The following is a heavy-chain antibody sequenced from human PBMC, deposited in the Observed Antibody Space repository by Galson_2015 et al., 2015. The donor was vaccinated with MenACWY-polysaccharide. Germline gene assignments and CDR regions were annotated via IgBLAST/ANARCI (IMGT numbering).Heavy chain of an antibody. V-gene: IGHV1-24*01. CDR1: GYTLTELS. Sequence: GYTLTELSMHWVRQAPGKGLEWMGGFDPEDGETIYAQKFQGRVTMTEDTSTDTAYMELSSLRSEDTAVYYCATAGYSSSWYNWFDPWGQGTLVTVSS. J-gene: IGHJ5*02. D-gene: IGHD6-13*01. CDR3: ATAGYSSSWYNWFDP. CDR2: FDPEDGET.